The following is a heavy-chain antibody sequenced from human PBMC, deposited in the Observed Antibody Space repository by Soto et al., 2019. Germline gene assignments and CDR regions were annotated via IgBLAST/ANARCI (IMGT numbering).Heavy chain of an antibody. CDR3: ARAGIAVAGTYHDY. J-gene: IGHJ4*02. Sequence: GGSLRLSCAASGFTFSSYAMHWVRQAPGKGLEWVAVISYDGSNKYYADSLKGRFTISRDNSKNTLYLQMNSLRAEDTAVYYCARAGIAVAGTYHDYWGQGTLVTVSS. D-gene: IGHD6-19*01. CDR2: ISYDGSNK. CDR1: GFTFSSYA. V-gene: IGHV3-30-3*01.